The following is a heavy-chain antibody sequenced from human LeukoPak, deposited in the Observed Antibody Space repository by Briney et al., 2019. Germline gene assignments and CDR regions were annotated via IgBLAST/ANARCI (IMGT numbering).Heavy chain of an antibody. CDR3: ARGRPETWKPTWSEKYYFDY. CDR1: GYTFTSYG. Sequence: GASVKVSCKASGYTFTSYGISWVRQAPGQGLEWMGWISAYNGNTNYAQKFQGRVTMTRDMSTNTVYMELSSLRSEDTAVYYCARGRPETWKPTWSEKYYFDYWGQGTLVTVSS. D-gene: IGHD1-1*01. CDR2: ISAYNGNT. V-gene: IGHV1-18*01. J-gene: IGHJ4*02.